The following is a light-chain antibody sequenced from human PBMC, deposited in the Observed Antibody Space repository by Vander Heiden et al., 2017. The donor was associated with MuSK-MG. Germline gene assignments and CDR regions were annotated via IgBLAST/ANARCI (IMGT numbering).Light chain of an antibody. J-gene: IGKJ4*01. V-gene: IGKV3-11*01. CDR1: QSVSSY. Sequence: EIVLTQSPATLSLSPGERATLSCRASQSVSSYLAWYQQKPGQAPRLLIYDASNRATGIPARFSGSGYGTDFTLTISIRELEDFAVYYCQQRSNWPSITFGGGTKVEIK. CDR2: DAS. CDR3: QQRSNWPSIT.